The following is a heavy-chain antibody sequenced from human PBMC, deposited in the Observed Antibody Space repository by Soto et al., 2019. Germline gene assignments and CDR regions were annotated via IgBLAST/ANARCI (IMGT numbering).Heavy chain of an antibody. Sequence: ASVKVSCKASGSTFTSYAMHWVRQAPGQRLEWMGWINAGNGNTKYSQKFQERVTITRDMSTSTAYMQLSSLRSEDTAFYYCAAVPYYYDSSAYYFDYWGQGTLVTVSS. V-gene: IGHV1-3*01. CDR1: GSTFTSYA. J-gene: IGHJ4*02. D-gene: IGHD3-22*01. CDR2: INAGNGNT. CDR3: AAVPYYYDSSAYYFDY.